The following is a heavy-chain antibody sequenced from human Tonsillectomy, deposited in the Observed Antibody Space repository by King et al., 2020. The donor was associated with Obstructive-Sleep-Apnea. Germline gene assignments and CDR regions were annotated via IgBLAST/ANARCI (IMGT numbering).Heavy chain of an antibody. CDR2: MYYIGET. Sequence: VQLQESGPGLVKPSETLSLTCTVSVGSISNYYWSWIRQPPGKGLEWIGYMYYIGETNSNHSLTRRVTISADTAKIQFSLRLSSVTAADTAVYYCARHRGVEDYGGYGDYFDYWGQGTLVTVSS. D-gene: IGHD5-12*01. CDR3: ARHRGVEDYGGYGDYFDY. J-gene: IGHJ4*02. CDR1: VGSISNYY. V-gene: IGHV4-59*08.